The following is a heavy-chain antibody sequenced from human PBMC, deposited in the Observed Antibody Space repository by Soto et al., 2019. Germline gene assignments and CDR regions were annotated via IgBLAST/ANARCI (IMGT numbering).Heavy chain of an antibody. CDR1: GFTFSSYD. D-gene: IGHD1-26*01. Sequence: GSLRISCAASGFTFSSYDMHWVRQAPGKGLECVACISGSGGDTFYADSVKGRFTISRDNSKNTLSLHMNSLRVDDTAVYFCAKDRFGIVGPVDYWGQGTLVTVSS. CDR3: AKDRFGIVGPVDY. V-gene: IGHV3-23*01. CDR2: ISGSGGDT. J-gene: IGHJ4*02.